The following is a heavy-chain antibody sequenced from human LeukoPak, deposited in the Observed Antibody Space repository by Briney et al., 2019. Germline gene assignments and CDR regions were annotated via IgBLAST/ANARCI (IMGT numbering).Heavy chain of an antibody. J-gene: IGHJ4*02. D-gene: IGHD3-3*01. Sequence: ASVKVSCKASGYTFTSYYMHWVRQAPGQGLEWMGIINPSGGSTSYAQKFQGRVTMTRDTSTSTVYMELSSLRSEDTAVYYCGKEGGLYDSGGYFDYWGQGSLVTVSS. CDR3: GKEGGLYDSGGYFDY. V-gene: IGHV1-46*01. CDR2: INPSGGST. CDR1: GYTFTSYY.